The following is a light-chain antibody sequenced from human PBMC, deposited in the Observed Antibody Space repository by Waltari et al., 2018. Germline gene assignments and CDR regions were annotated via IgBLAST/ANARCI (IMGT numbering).Light chain of an antibody. Sequence: QSVLTQPPSVSAAPGQKVTISCSVSSSNIGNYFVSWYHQLPGATPKLLIYDNYKRPSGIPDRFSASKSGTSATLDITGLQIGDEADYYCATWDNSLTAVVFGGGTKLTVL. CDR2: DNY. J-gene: IGLJ2*01. CDR3: ATWDNSLTAVV. CDR1: SSNIGNYF. V-gene: IGLV1-51*01.